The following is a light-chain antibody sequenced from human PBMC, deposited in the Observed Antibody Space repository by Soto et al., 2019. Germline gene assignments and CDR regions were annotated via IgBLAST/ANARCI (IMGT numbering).Light chain of an antibody. Sequence: QSALTQPRSVSGSPGQSVTISCTGTSSDVGSYDFVSWYQQYPGKAPKLLIYDVNKRPSGVPDRFSGSKSGNTASLSISGLQAEDEASYYCCSYGGYSAYVFGTGTKLTGL. CDR2: DVN. CDR1: SSDVGSYDF. CDR3: CSYGGYSAYV. J-gene: IGLJ1*01. V-gene: IGLV2-11*01.